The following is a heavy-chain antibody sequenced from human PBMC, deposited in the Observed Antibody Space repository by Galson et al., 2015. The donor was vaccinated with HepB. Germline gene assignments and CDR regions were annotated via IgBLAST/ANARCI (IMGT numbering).Heavy chain of an antibody. Sequence: LSLTCAVYGGSFSGYYWSWIRQPPGKGLEWIGEINHSGSTNYNPSLKSRVTISVDTSKNQFSLKLSSVTAADTAVYYCARGAAIGWFDPWGQGTLVTVSS. D-gene: IGHD2-2*01. CDR1: GGSFSGYY. V-gene: IGHV4-34*01. CDR3: ARGAAIGWFDP. J-gene: IGHJ5*02. CDR2: INHSGST.